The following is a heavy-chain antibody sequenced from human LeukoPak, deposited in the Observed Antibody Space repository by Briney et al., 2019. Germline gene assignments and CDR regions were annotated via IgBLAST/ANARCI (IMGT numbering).Heavy chain of an antibody. CDR3: VRGVYRGFDYEY. CDR2: ISSSGSYI. D-gene: IGHD5-12*01. Sequence: GGSLRLSCAASGFTFSSYSMNWVRQAPGKGLEWVSSISSSGSYIYYADSVKGRFTISRDNAKNSLYLQMNSLRAEDTAVYYCVRGVYRGFDYEYWGQGTLVTVSS. V-gene: IGHV3-21*01. CDR1: GFTFSSYS. J-gene: IGHJ4*02.